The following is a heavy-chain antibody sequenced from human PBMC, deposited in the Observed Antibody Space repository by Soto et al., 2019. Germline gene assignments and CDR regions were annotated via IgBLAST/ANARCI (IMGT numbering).Heavy chain of an antibody. CDR3: AGGGQSGSHTYYFDY. V-gene: IGHV3-74*01. Sequence: VQLVESGGGLVQPGGSLRLSCAAPGLTFSRYRMHWVRQAPGKGLVWVSRISSDGSTTNYADSVKGRFTISRDNDKNTLYLQMNSLRDEDTAMYYCAGGGQSGSHTYYFDYWGQGTLVTVSS. CDR2: ISSDGSTT. D-gene: IGHD1-26*01. J-gene: IGHJ4*02. CDR1: GLTFSRYR.